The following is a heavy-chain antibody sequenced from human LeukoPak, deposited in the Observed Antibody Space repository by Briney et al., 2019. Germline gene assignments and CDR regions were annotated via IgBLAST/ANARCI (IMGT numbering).Heavy chain of an antibody. CDR3: ARDKAGGTPNYYYSMDV. J-gene: IGHJ6*03. CDR2: ITISSSYT. V-gene: IGHV3-21*01. CDR1: GFTFSDYY. D-gene: IGHD6-19*01. Sequence: GGSLRLSCAASGFTFSDYYMNWVRQAPGRGLEWVSSITISSSYTYYADSVKGRFTISRDNARNSLYLQMYSLRAEDTAVYYCARDKAGGTPNYYYSMDVWGKGTTVTVSS.